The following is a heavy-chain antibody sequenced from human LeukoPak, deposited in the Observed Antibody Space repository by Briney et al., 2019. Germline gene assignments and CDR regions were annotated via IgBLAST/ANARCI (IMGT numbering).Heavy chain of an antibody. V-gene: IGHV3-23*01. Sequence: GGSLRLSCAASGFTFSSYAMSWVRQAPGKGLEWVSAISGSGGSTYYADSVKGRFTISRDNSKNTLYLQMNSLRAEDTAVYYCARVLWELLGRGGSYYFDYWGQGTLDTVSS. CDR1: GFTFSSYA. CDR2: ISGSGGST. CDR3: ARVLWELLGRGGSYYFDY. J-gene: IGHJ4*02. D-gene: IGHD1-26*01.